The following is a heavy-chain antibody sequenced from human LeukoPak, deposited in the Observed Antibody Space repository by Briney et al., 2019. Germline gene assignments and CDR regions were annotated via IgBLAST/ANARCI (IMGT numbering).Heavy chain of an antibody. CDR2: ISSSSSYI. J-gene: IGHJ4*02. D-gene: IGHD1-26*01. CDR3: ARALASGSSAFDY. V-gene: IGHV3-21*01. Sequence: SGGSLRLSCAASGFTVSTNYMSWVRQAPGKGLEWVSSISSSSSYIYFADSVKGRFTISRDNAKSSVYLQMNSLRAEDTAVYYCARALASGSSAFDYWGQGTLVTVSS. CDR1: GFTVSTNY.